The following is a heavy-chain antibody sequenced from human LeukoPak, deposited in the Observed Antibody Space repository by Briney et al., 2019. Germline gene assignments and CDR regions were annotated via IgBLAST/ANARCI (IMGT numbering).Heavy chain of an antibody. V-gene: IGHV4-39*07. CDR1: GGSISSSSYY. J-gene: IGHJ5*02. Sequence: PSETLSLTCTVSGGSISSSSYYWGWIRQPPGKGLEWIGSIYYSGSTYYNPSLKSRVTISVDTSKNQFSLKLSSVTAADTAVYYCARAQSSSWSKNWFDPWGQGTLVTVSS. CDR2: IYYSGST. D-gene: IGHD6-13*01. CDR3: ARAQSSSWSKNWFDP.